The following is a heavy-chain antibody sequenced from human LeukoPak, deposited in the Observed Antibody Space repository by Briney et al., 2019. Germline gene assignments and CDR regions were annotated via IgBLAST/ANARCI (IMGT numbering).Heavy chain of an antibody. D-gene: IGHD2-2*01. CDR3: ARLRMGYYFDY. V-gene: IGHV3-74*01. CDR1: GFTFSSYW. CDR2: INSDGSST. J-gene: IGHJ4*02. Sequence: GRSLRLSCAGSGFTFSSYWMYWVRQAPGKGLGWVSRINSDGSSTSYADSVKGRFTISRDNAKNTLYLQMNSLRAEDTAVYYCARLRMGYYFDYWGQGTLVTVSS.